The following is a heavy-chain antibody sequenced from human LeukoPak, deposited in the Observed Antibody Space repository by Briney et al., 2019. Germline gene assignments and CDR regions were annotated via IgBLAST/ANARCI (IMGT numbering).Heavy chain of an antibody. CDR3: AKGSIAAAGALSPFDY. Sequence: GGSLRLSCAASGFTFSSYGMHWVRQAPGKGREWVAGIWYGGSNKYYADSVKGRFTISRDNSKNTLYLQMNSLRAEDTAVYYCAKGSIAAAGALSPFDYWGQGTLVTVSS. J-gene: IGHJ4*02. CDR2: IWYGGSNK. D-gene: IGHD6-13*01. V-gene: IGHV3-30*02. CDR1: GFTFSSYG.